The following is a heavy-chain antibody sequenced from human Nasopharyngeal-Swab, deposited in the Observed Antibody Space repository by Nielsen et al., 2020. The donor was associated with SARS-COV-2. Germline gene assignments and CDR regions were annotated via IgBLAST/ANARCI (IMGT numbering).Heavy chain of an antibody. CDR1: GYTFTSYG. CDR3: ARASHRVGSYYDFWSGYYRDYYYYGMDV. V-gene: IGHV1-18*01. D-gene: IGHD3-3*01. CDR2: ISAYNGNT. Sequence: ASVKVSCKASGYTFTSYGISWVRQAPGQGLEWMGWISAYNGNTNYAQKLQGRVTMTTDTSTSTAYMELRSLRSDDTAVYYCARASHRVGSYYDFWSGYYRDYYYYGMDVWGQGTTVTVSS. J-gene: IGHJ6*02.